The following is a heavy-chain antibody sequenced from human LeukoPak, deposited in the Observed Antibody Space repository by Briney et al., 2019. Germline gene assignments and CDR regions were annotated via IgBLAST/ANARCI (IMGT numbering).Heavy chain of an antibody. CDR2: ISGSGDNT. CDR1: GFTFNNYG. V-gene: IGHV3-23*01. Sequence: GGSLRLSCASSGFTFNNYGMSWVRLAPGKGLEWVSGISGSGDNTYYADSVKGRFTISRDSSRDTLYLQMNILRAEDTAVYYCAKSRSAVAVAGSNYWGQGTLVTVSS. CDR3: AKSRSAVAVAGSNY. D-gene: IGHD6-19*01. J-gene: IGHJ4*02.